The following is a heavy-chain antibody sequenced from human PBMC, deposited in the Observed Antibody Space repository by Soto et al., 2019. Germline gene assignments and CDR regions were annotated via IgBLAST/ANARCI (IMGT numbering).Heavy chain of an antibody. V-gene: IGHV3-23*01. J-gene: IGHJ4*02. Sequence: EVQLLESGGGLVQPGGSLRLSCAASGFTFSSYAMSWVRQAPGKGLEWVSAISGSGGSTYYADSVKGRFTISRDNSKNTLYLQMNSLRAEDXAVYYCAKGPRPLWFGEIPFDYWGQGTLVTVSS. D-gene: IGHD3-10*01. CDR1: GFTFSSYA. CDR3: AKGPRPLWFGEIPFDY. CDR2: ISGSGGST.